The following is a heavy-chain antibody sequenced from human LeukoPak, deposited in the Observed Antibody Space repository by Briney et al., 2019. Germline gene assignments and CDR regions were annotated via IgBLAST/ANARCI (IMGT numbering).Heavy chain of an antibody. D-gene: IGHD3-22*01. J-gene: IGHJ4*02. CDR3: AAEPPFDSSGYYNDY. V-gene: IGHV1-58*02. CDR2: IVVGSGNT. CDR1: GFTFTSSA. Sequence: PGGSLRLSCAASGFTFTSSAMQWVRQARGQRLEWIGWIVVGSGNTNYAQKFQERVTITRDMSTSTAYMELSSLRSEDTAVYYCAAEPPFDSSGYYNDYWGQGTLVTVSS.